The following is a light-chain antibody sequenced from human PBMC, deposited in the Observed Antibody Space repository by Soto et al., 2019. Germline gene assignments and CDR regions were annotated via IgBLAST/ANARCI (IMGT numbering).Light chain of an antibody. CDR2: AAS. CDR3: QQSYRTPPT. V-gene: IGKV1-39*01. Sequence: DMQMTQSPSFLAAIVGGLFPIACRASQSISSYLNWYQQKPGKAPKLLSYAASSLQSGVTSRVSGSGSGTDFTRTSSSLQPEDVATYYGQQSYRTPPTVGQGTKVDI. J-gene: IGKJ1*01. CDR1: QSISSY.